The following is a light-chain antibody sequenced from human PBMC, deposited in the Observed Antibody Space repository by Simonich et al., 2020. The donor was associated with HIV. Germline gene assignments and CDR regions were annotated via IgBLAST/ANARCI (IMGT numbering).Light chain of an antibody. J-gene: IGKJ1*01. Sequence: DIQMTQSPSSLSASVGDRVTITCQASQCINNRLHWYQQKPGKAPKLLIYNASNLESGVPSRFSGSRSGTEFTLTISSLQPDDSATYYCQHYNSYSRTFGQGTTVEIK. V-gene: IGKV1-5*03. CDR2: NAS. CDR3: QHYNSYSRT. CDR1: QCINNR.